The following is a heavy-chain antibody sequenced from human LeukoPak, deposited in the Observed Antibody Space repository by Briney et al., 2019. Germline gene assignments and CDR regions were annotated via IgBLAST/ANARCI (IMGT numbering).Heavy chain of an antibody. V-gene: IGHV3-30*18. D-gene: IGHD6-6*01. CDR2: ISYDGSNK. CDR3: AKNLIAARRPYYYYGMDV. J-gene: IGHJ6*02. Sequence: GGSLRLSCAASGFTFSSYGMHWVRQAPGKGLEWVAVISYDGSNKYYADSVKGRFTISRDNSKNTLYLQMNSLRAEDTAVYYCAKNLIAARRPYYYYGMDVWGQATPVTVSS. CDR1: GFTFSSYG.